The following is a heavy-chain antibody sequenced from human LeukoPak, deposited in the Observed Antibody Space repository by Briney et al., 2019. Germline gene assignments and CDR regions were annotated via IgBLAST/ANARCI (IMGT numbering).Heavy chain of an antibody. V-gene: IGHV4-39*01. CDR2: IYYSGST. J-gene: IGHJ2*01. Sequence: SETLSLTCTVAGGSTSSSSYYWGWIRQPPGKGLEWIGSIYYSGSTYYNPSLKSRVTISVDTSKNQFSLKLSSVTAADTAVYYCARYSGSYRAGWYFDLWGRGTLVTVSS. CDR3: ARYSGSYRAGWYFDL. D-gene: IGHD1-26*01. CDR1: GGSTSSSSYY.